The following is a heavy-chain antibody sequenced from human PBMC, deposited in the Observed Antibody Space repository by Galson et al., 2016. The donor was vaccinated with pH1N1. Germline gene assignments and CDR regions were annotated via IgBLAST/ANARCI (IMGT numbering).Heavy chain of an antibody. CDR2: ISWDGGFT. CDR1: GFTFDDYA. CDR3: AKDINATGRYRIDS. Sequence: SLRLSCAPSGFTFDDYAMHWVRQAPGKGLEWVSLISWDGGFTYYADSVKGRFTISRDNIKNSLFLQMNTLRGEDTALYYCAKDINATGRYRIDSWGQGTLVTVSS. D-gene: IGHD1-26*01. J-gene: IGHJ5*01. V-gene: IGHV3-43D*04.